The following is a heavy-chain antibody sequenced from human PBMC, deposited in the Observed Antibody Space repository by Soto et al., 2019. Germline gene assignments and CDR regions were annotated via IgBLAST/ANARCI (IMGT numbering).Heavy chain of an antibody. CDR1: GGTLSSYA. Sequence: SVKVSCKASGGTLSSYAISWVRQAPGQGLEWMGGIIPIFGTANYAQKFQGRVTITADESTSTAYMELSSLRSEDTAVYYCAREAYTAGAFDIWGQGTMVTVSS. CDR3: AREAYTAGAFDI. CDR2: IIPIFGTA. D-gene: IGHD5-18*01. V-gene: IGHV1-69*13. J-gene: IGHJ3*02.